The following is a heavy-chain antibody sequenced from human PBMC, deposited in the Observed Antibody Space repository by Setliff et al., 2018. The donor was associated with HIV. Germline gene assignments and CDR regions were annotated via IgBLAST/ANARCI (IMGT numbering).Heavy chain of an antibody. Sequence: PGESLKISCKGSGYSFTSYCIGWVRQMPGKGLEWMGIIYPGDSDTRYSPSFQGQVTISADKSISTAYLQWSSLKASDTAMYYCARETYDYVWGTYRYRPRHVDYWGQGTLVTVSS. CDR1: GYSFTSYC. CDR2: IYPGDSDT. CDR3: ARETYDYVWGTYRYRPRHVDY. V-gene: IGHV5-51*01. D-gene: IGHD3-16*02. J-gene: IGHJ4*02.